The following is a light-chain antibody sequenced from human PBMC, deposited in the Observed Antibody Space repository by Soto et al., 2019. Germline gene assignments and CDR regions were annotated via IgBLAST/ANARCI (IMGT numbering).Light chain of an antibody. Sequence: QSVLTQPPSASGTPGQRVAISCSGGSSDIGSNPVNWYLHLPGAAPKLLIYRDNQRPSGVPDRFSVSKSGTSASLTLSGLQSEDEADYFCSAWDDNIYGPVFGGGTKLTVL. CDR1: SSDIGSNP. CDR2: RDN. J-gene: IGLJ2*01. CDR3: SAWDDNIYGPV. V-gene: IGLV1-44*01.